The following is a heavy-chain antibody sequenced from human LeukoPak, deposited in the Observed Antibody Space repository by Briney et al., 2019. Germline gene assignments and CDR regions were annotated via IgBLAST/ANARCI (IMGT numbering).Heavy chain of an antibody. V-gene: IGHV3-48*04. CDR2: ISSSSSTI. J-gene: IGHJ4*02. CDR3: ARDQVATGGYDY. D-gene: IGHD5-12*01. Sequence: GGSLRLSCAASGFTFSSYSMNWVRQAPGKGLEWVSSISSSSSTIYYADSVKGRFTISRDNAKNSLYLQMNSLRAEDTAVYYCARDQVATGGYDYWGQGTLVTVSS. CDR1: GFTFSSYS.